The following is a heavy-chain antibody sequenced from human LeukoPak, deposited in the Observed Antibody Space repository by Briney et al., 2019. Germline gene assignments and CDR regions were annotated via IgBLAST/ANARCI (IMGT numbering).Heavy chain of an antibody. CDR1: GYTFTGYY. J-gene: IGHJ5*02. Sequence: ASVKVSCKASGYTFTGYYMHWVRQAPGQGLEWMGGIIPIFGTANYAQKFQGRVTITADESTSTAYMELSSLRSEDTAVYYSARDVVEAGDNSRWAWFDPWGQGTLVTVSS. V-gene: IGHV1-69*13. CDR3: ARDVVEAGDNSRWAWFDP. D-gene: IGHD7-27*01. CDR2: IIPIFGTA.